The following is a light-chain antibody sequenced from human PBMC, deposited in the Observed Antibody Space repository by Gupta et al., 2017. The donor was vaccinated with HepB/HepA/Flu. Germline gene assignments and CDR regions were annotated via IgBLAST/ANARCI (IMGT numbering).Light chain of an antibody. Sequence: SALTQPASVSGSPGQSITISYTGTSSDVGSYNLVSWYQQHPGKAPKLMIYEVSKRPSGGSNRFSGSKSGTTATLTIAGRQAEDDDDYYCCSYACSSTVFGGGTKLTVL. V-gene: IGLV2-23*02. J-gene: IGLJ2*01. CDR3: CSYACSSTV. CDR2: EVS. CDR1: SSDVGSYNL.